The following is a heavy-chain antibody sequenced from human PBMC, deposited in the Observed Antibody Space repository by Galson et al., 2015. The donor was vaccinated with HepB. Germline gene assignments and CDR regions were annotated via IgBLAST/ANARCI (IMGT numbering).Heavy chain of an antibody. J-gene: IGHJ4*02. CDR1: GFTFSSYA. V-gene: IGHV3-23*01. CDR2: ISGSGGST. CDR3: AKAGGYSYGYFDY. Sequence: SLRLSCAASGFTFSSYAMSWVRQAPGKGLEWVSAISGSGGSTYYADSVKGRFTISRDNSKNTLYLQMNSLRAEDTAVYYCAKAGGYSYGYFDYWGQGTLVTVSS. D-gene: IGHD5-18*01.